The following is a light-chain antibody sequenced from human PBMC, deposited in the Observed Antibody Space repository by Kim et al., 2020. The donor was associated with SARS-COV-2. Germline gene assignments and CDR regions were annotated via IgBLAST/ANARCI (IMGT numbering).Light chain of an antibody. V-gene: IGLV2-14*03. CDR2: EVS. CDR3: CSYTDSHSWV. CDR1: SSDIGGYNA. Sequence: QSALTQPASVSGSPGQSITISCTGTSSDIGGYNAVSWYQQYPGKAPKLMIHEVSDRPSGVSNRFSGSKSGNTASLTISGLQTEDEADYYCCSYTDSHSWVFGGGTKVTVL. J-gene: IGLJ3*02.